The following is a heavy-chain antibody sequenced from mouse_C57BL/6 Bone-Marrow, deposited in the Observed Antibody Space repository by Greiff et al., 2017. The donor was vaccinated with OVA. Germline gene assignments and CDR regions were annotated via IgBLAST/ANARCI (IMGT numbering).Heavy chain of an antibody. CDR3: TRTFFDY. J-gene: IGHJ2*01. CDR1: GFNIKDDY. V-gene: IGHV14-4*01. CDR2: IDPENGDT. Sequence: EVQLQQSGAELVRPGASVKLSCTASGFNIKDDYMHWVKQRPEQGLEGIGWIDPENGDTEYASKFQGKATITADTSSNTAYLQLSSLTSEDTAVYYCTRTFFDYWGQGTTLTGSS.